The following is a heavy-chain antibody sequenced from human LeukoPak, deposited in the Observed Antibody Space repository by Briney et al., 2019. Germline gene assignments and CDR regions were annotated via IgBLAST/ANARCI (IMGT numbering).Heavy chain of an antibody. J-gene: IGHJ4*02. D-gene: IGHD3-10*01. CDR2: INAGNGNT. CDR3: AREEIGELPPAGFDY. CDR1: GYTFTSYA. Sequence: ASVKVSCKASGYTFTSYAMHWMRQAPGQRLEWMGWINAGNGNTKYSQEFQGRVTITRDTSASTAYMELSSLRSEDMAVYYCAREEIGELPPAGFDYWGQGTLVTVSS. V-gene: IGHV1-3*03.